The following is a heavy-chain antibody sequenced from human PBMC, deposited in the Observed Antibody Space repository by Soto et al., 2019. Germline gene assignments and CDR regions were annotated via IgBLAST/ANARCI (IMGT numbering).Heavy chain of an antibody. CDR3: ARSGVTGIVIPSHWLDV. J-gene: IGHJ5*02. Sequence: SETLSLTCTVSGDSIGGVGYWSWIRQFPGRGLEWIGCISSSGSTYYNPALNNRISLSLDTSQNQFSLKLLSVTAADTAIYYCARSGVTGIVIPSHWLDVWGQGTLVTVSS. D-gene: IGHD2-21*02. CDR1: GDSIGGVGY. V-gene: IGHV4-31*03. CDR2: ISSSGST.